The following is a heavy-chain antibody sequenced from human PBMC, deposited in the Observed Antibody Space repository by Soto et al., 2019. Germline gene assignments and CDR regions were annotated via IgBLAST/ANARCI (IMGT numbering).Heavy chain of an antibody. D-gene: IGHD2-2*01. J-gene: IGHJ4*02. CDR2: INPNSGGT. CDR1: GYTFTGYY. V-gene: IGHV1-2*04. Sequence: GASVKVSCKASGYTFTGYYMHWVRQAPGQGLEWMGWINPNSGGTNYAQKFQGWVTMTRDTSISTAYMELSRLRSDDTAVYYCARSDGQEPAENYFDYWGQGTLVTVSS. CDR3: ARSDGQEPAENYFDY.